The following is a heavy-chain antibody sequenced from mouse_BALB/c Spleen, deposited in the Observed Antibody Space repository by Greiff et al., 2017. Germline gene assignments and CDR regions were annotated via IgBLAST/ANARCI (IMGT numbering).Heavy chain of an antibody. CDR1: GFTFSSYT. Sequence: EVQRVESGGGLVQPGGSLKLSCAASGFTFSSYTMSWVRQTPEKRLEWVAYISNGGGSTYYPDTVKGRFTISRDTAKNTLYLQMSSLKSEDTAMYYCAIHCYDNTSASYWYFDVWGAGTTVTVSS. V-gene: IGHV5-12-2*01. CDR2: ISNGGGST. J-gene: IGHJ1*01. D-gene: IGHD2-1*01. CDR3: AIHCYDNTSASYWYFDV.